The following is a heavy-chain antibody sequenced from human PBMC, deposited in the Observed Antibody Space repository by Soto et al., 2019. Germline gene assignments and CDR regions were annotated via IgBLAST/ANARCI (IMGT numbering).Heavy chain of an antibody. CDR2: IKSKTDGGTT. Sequence: EVQLVESGGGLVKPGGSLRLSCAASGFTFSNAWMNWVRQAPGKGLEWVGRIKSKTDGGTTDYAAPVKGRFTISRDDSKNKVYRKMNSLKAEHTAVYYCTTEGSELLWFGELYGYYYGLDVSGQGSTVTVSS. CDR1: GFTFSNAW. V-gene: IGHV3-15*07. D-gene: IGHD3-10*01. J-gene: IGHJ6*02. CDR3: TTEGSELLWFGELYGYYYGLDV.